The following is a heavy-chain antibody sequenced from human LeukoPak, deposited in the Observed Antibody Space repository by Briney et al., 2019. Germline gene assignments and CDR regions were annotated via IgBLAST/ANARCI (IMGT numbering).Heavy chain of an antibody. CDR1: GGSISSSSYY. CDR3: ARGFDTAMDEHFDY. V-gene: IGHV4-39*07. J-gene: IGHJ4*02. CDR2: IYYSGST. Sequence: PSETLSLTCTVSGGSISSSSYYWGWIRQPPGKGLEWIGSIYYSGSTYYNPSLKSRVTISVDTSKNQFSLKLSSVTAADMAVYYCARGFDTAMDEHFDYWGQGTLVTVSS. D-gene: IGHD5-18*01.